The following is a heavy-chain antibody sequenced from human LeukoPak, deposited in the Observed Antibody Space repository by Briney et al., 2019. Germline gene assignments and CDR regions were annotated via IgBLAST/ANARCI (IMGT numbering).Heavy chain of an antibody. CDR1: GGSISSHY. J-gene: IGHJ4*02. CDR2: NYYSGTT. D-gene: IGHD3-22*01. Sequence: PSETLSLTCTVSGGSISSHYWSWFRQTPGERPEWIAFNYYSGTTNYNPSLKGRVTISIDSSKNQFSLKLSSVTAADTAIYYCARGTGFYDSSGHYYWGYFDSWGQGTLVPVSS. CDR3: ARGTGFYDSSGHYYWGYFDS. V-gene: IGHV4-59*11.